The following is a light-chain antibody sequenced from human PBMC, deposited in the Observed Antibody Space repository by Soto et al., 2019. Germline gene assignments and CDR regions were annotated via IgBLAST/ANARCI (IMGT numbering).Light chain of an antibody. J-gene: IGLJ3*02. Sequence: QSVLTQPPSVSGAPGQRVTISCTGSSSNIGTGYDVHWYQQLPGTAPKLLIYGNSNRPSGVPDRFSGSKSGTSASLAITGLQVEDEADYYCQSYDSGLRGWVFGGGTQLTVL. CDR1: SSNIGTGYD. V-gene: IGLV1-40*01. CDR3: QSYDSGLRGWV. CDR2: GNS.